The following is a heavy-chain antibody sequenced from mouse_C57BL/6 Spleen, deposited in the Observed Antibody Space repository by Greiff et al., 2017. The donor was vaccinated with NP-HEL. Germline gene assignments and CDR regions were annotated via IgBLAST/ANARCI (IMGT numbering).Heavy chain of an antibody. CDR3: ARDAPLSYFDY. D-gene: IGHD1-2*01. Sequence: EVQLQQSGPGLVKPSQSLSLTCSVTGYSITSGYYWNWIRQFPGNKLEWMGYISYDGSNNYNPSLKNRISITRDTSKNQFFLKLNSVTTEDTATYYCARDAPLSYFDYWGQGTTLTVSS. CDR2: ISYDGSN. V-gene: IGHV3-6*01. CDR1: GYSITSGYY. J-gene: IGHJ2*01.